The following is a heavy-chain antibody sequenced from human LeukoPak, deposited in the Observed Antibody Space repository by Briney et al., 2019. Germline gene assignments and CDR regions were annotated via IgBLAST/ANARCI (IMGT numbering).Heavy chain of an antibody. CDR3: ARGRGGSYYDY. CDR1: GFTVSSKY. V-gene: IGHV3-53*04. D-gene: IGHD2-15*01. J-gene: IGHJ4*02. CDR2: IYSDGNT. Sequence: GGSLRLSCAVSGFTVSSKYMTWVRQAPGNGLECISVIYSDGNTLYADSVKGRFSISRHDIKNTLYLQMNSLRAEDTAVYYCARGRGGSYYDYWGQGTLVTVSS.